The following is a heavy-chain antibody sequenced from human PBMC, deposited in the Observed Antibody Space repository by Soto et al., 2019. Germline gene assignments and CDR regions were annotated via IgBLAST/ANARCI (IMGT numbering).Heavy chain of an antibody. CDR1: GYPFSDNQ. CDR3: ARKPSLDYIRWGLDP. D-gene: IGHD4-4*01. CDR2: INPKSDDT. V-gene: IGHV1-2*02. Sequence: AAVKVSCKASGYPFSDNQIHWLRRAPGQGLEGMGRINPKSDDTNYAQKFQGRGTMTRDTSIDTAYFELTGLTSDDTATYYCARKPSLDYIRWGLDPWGQGTLVTVSS. J-gene: IGHJ5*02.